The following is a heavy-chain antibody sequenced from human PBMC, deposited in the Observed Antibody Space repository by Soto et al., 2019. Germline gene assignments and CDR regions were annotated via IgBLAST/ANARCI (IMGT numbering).Heavy chain of an antibody. V-gene: IGHV1-69*01. CDR3: ASGDDYYDSSGYYHAY. CDR2: IIPIFGTA. J-gene: IGHJ4*02. D-gene: IGHD3-22*01. Sequence: QVQLVQSGAEVKKPGSSVKVSCKASGGTFSSYAISWVRQAPGQGLEWMGGIIPIFGTANYAQKFQGRVTITADESTSTAYMELSSLRSEDTAVYYCASGDDYYDSSGYYHAYWGQGALGTVSS. CDR1: GGTFSSYA.